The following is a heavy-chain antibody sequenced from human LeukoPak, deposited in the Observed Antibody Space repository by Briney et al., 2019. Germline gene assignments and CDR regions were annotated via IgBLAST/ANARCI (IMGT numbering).Heavy chain of an antibody. CDR2: FDPEYGET. CDR3: ATRYYDSSSSIDR. V-gene: IGHV1-24*01. J-gene: IGHJ5*02. CDR1: GYSLTEIS. D-gene: IGHD3-22*01. Sequence: ASVKLSCKVSGYSLTEISMHWVRHGPGKGHERKGGFDPEYGETIYTQTSHGRVTMTEVKSTDTAYMELITLVTAATAVDYCATRYYDSSSSIDRWGQGALVTVSS.